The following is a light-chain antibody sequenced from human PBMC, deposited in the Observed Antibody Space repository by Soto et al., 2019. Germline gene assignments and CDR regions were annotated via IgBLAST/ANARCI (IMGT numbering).Light chain of an antibody. J-gene: IGKJ1*01. CDR3: QQYDGFWT. CDR1: QGISSY. V-gene: IGKV1-8*01. Sequence: AIRMTQSPSSFSASTGDRVTITCRASQGISSYLAWYQQKPRKAPKLLIYAASTLQSGVPSRFSGSGSGTEFTLTISSLQPDDFATYFCQQYDGFWTFGQGTKVDIK. CDR2: AAS.